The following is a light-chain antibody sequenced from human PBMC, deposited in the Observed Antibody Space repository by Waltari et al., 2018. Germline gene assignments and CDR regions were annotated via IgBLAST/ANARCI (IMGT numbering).Light chain of an antibody. CDR2: YGS. CDR1: QSIGGS. V-gene: IGKV6-21*02. J-gene: IGKJ2*01. CDR3: HQSNTVPRT. Sequence: DIVLPQSPDFQSVPPKLKVPISCRASQSIGGSLHWYQQKPDQSPKLLIKYGSQSISGIPSRFSGSGSGTEFTLTINSLEAEDAATYYCHQSNTVPRTFGQGTKLEIK.